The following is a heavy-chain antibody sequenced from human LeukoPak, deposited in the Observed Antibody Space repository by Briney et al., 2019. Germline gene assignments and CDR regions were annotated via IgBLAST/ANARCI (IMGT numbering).Heavy chain of an antibody. CDR1: GGSISSGDYY. D-gene: IGHD2-21*01. CDR2: IYYSGST. CDR3: ARVFGVDYYYYGMDV. V-gene: IGHV4-30-4*01. Sequence: MPSETLSLTCTVSGGSISSGDYYWSWIRQPPGKGLEWIGYIYYSGSTYYNPSLKSRVTISVDTSKNQFSLKLSPVTAADTAVYYCARVFGVDYYYYGMDVWGKGTTVTVSS. J-gene: IGHJ6*04.